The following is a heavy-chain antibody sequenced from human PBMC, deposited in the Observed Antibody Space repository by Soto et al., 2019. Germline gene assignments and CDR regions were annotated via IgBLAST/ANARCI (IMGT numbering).Heavy chain of an antibody. Sequence: SETLSLTCTVSGGSISSGDYSWGWIRQPPGKGLVLIGYIYSSGITYHNPPLKSRVSISVDTSKNQFSLRLTSLTAADTAVYYCDSGGAIGTWFDTWGQGTLVTVSS. CDR3: DSGGAIGTWFDT. D-gene: IGHD1-26*01. J-gene: IGHJ5*02. CDR2: IYSSGIT. V-gene: IGHV4-30-4*01. CDR1: GGSISSGDYS.